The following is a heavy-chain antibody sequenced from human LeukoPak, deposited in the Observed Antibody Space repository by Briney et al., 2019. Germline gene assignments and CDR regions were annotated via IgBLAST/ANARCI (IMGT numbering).Heavy chain of an antibody. Sequence: SETLSLTCTVSGGSISSSSYYWGWIRQPPGKGLEWIGSIYYSGSTYYNPSLKSRVTISVDTSKNQFSLKLSSVTAADTAVYYCARGLGDDGYNYVFPSWFDPWGQGTLVTVSS. CDR1: GGSISSSSYY. J-gene: IGHJ5*02. CDR3: ARGLGDDGYNYVFPSWFDP. CDR2: IYYSGST. D-gene: IGHD5-24*01. V-gene: IGHV4-39*07.